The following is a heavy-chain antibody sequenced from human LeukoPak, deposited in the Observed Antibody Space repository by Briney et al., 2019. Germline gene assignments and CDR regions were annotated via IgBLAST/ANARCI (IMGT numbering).Heavy chain of an antibody. V-gene: IGHV1-8*01. J-gene: IGHJ5*02. CDR1: GYTFTSYD. Sequence: ASVKVSCKASGYTFTSYDINWVRQATGQGFEWMGWMNPNSGNTGYAQKFQGRVTMTRNTSISTAYMELSSLRSEDTAVYYCAREGLYCSSTSCYRDWFDPWGQGTLVTVSS. CDR3: AREGLYCSSTSCYRDWFDP. D-gene: IGHD2-2*02. CDR2: MNPNSGNT.